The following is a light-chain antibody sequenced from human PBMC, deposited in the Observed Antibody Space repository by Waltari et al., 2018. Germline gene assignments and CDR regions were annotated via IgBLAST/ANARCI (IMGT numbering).Light chain of an antibody. Sequence: EVVMTQSPATLAVSPGERATLSCRASQSVRSGLAWYQQKPGQAPRLLLYGASTRATGIPDRFSGSGSGTEFTLTISSLQSEDFAIYYCQQYNNWPPYTFGQGTKLEIK. CDR1: QSVRSG. V-gene: IGKV3D-15*01. J-gene: IGKJ2*01. CDR2: GAS. CDR3: QQYNNWPPYT.